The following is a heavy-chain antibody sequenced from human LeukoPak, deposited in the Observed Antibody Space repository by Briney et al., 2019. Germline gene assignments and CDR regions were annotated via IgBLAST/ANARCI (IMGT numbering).Heavy chain of an antibody. D-gene: IGHD6-13*01. CDR1: GGSISSYY. V-gene: IGHV4-59*01. Sequence: SETLSLTCTVSGGSISSYYWSWIRQPPGKGLEWIGYIYYSGSTNYNPSLKSRVTISVDTSKNQFSLKLSSVTAADTAVYYCAISGFSYSSSWACFDYWGQGTLVTVSS. J-gene: IGHJ4*02. CDR2: IYYSGST. CDR3: AISGFSYSSSWACFDY.